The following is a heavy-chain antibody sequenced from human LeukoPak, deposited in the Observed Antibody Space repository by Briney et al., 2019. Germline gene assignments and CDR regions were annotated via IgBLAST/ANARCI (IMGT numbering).Heavy chain of an antibody. CDR2: IYHSGST. V-gene: IGHV4-4*02. CDR1: GGSISSSNW. CDR3: ARGLYYDSRVKVTFDI. D-gene: IGHD3-22*01. J-gene: IGHJ3*02. Sequence: SETLSLTCGVSGGSISSSNWWSWVRQPPGKGLEWIGEIYHSGSTNYNPSLKSRVTISVDKSKKQFSLKLSSVTAADTAVYYCARGLYYDSRVKVTFDIWGQGTMVTVSS.